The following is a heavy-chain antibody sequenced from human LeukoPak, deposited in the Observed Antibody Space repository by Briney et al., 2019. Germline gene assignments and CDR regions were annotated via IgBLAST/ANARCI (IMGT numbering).Heavy chain of an antibody. J-gene: IGHJ6*02. CDR3: TRLVQSGFYYYYGMDV. Sequence: PGGSLRLSCTASGFTFGDYAMSWVRQAPGKGLEWVGFIRSKAYGGTTEYAASVKGRFTISRDDSKSIAYLQMNSLKTEDTAVYYCTRLVQSGFYYYYGMDVWGQGTTVTVSS. V-gene: IGHV3-49*04. CDR2: IRSKAYGGTT. CDR1: GFTFGDYA. D-gene: IGHD3-3*01.